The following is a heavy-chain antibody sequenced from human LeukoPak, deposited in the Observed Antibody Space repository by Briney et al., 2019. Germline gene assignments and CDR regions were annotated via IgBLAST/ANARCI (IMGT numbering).Heavy chain of an antibody. J-gene: IGHJ6*04. CDR3: ARDGVLSVAGYYYYYGMDV. CDR1: GFTFSSYW. Sequence: GGSLRLPCAASGFTFSSYWMSWVRQAPGKGLEWVANIKQDGSEKYYVDSVKGRFTISRDNAKNSLYLQMNSLRAEDTAVYYCARDGVLSVAGYYYYYGMDVWGKGTTVTVSS. D-gene: IGHD6-19*01. V-gene: IGHV3-7*03. CDR2: IKQDGSEK.